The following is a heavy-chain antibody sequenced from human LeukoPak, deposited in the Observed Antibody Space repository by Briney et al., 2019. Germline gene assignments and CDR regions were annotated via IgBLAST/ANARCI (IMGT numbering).Heavy chain of an antibody. D-gene: IGHD3-3*01. J-gene: IGHJ5*02. Sequence: GESLKISCKGSGYSFTTYWIGWVRQMPGKGLEWMGIIYPGDSDTRYSPSFQGQVTISADKSISTAYLQWSSLKASDTAMYYCARWGMGYDFWSGHHNWFDPWGQGTLVTVSS. CDR3: ARWGMGYDFWSGHHNWFDP. V-gene: IGHV5-51*01. CDR2: IYPGDSDT. CDR1: GYSFTTYW.